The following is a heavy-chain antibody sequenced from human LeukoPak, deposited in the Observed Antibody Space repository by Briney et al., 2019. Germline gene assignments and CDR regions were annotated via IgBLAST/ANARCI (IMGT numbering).Heavy chain of an antibody. CDR2: ISGSGGST. J-gene: IGHJ4*02. CDR3: AKRGVVIRVILVGFHKEAYYFDS. Sequence: GGSLRLYCAVSGITVSNCGMSWVRQAPGKGLEWVAGISGSGGSTNYADSVKGRFTTSRDNPKNTLYLQMNSLRAEDTAVYFCAKRGVVIRVILVGFHKEAYYFDSWGQGALVTVSS. D-gene: IGHD3-22*01. CDR1: GITVSNCG. V-gene: IGHV3-23*01.